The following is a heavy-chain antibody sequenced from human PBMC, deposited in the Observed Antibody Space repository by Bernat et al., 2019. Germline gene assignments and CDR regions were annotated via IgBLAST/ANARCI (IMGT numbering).Heavy chain of an antibody. CDR2: ISGDGGST. V-gene: IGHV3-43*02. Sequence: EVQLVESGGGVVQPGGSLRLSCAASGFTFDDYAMHWVRQAPGKGLEWVSLISGDGGSTYYADSVKGRFTISRDNSKNSLYLQMNSLRTEDTALYYCAKDTDYYDSSGLFDYWGQGTLVAVPS. D-gene: IGHD3-22*01. CDR1: GFTFDDYA. CDR3: AKDTDYYDSSGLFDY. J-gene: IGHJ4*02.